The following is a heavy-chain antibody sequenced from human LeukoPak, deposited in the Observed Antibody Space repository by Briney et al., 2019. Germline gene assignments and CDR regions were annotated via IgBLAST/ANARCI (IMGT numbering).Heavy chain of an antibody. CDR1: GYTLTELS. V-gene: IGHV1-24*01. D-gene: IGHD1-26*01. Sequence: ASVKVSCKVSGYTLTELSMHWVRQAPGRGLGWMGGFGPEDGETIYAQNFQGRVTMTEDTSTDTTYMELSSLRSEDTAVYYCATVFYSGSYYFDYWGQGTLVTVSS. CDR3: ATVFYSGSYYFDY. CDR2: FGPEDGET. J-gene: IGHJ4*02.